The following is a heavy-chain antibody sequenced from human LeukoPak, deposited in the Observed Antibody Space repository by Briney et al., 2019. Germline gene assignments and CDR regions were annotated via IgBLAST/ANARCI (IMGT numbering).Heavy chain of an antibody. CDR2: INPNSGGT. V-gene: IGHV1-2*02. D-gene: IGHD1-7*01. J-gene: IGHJ6*03. Sequence: GASVKVSCKASGYTFTGYYMHWVRQAPGQGLEWMGWINPNSGGTNYAQKFQGRVTMTRDTSISTAYMELSSLRSEDTAVYYCARRGWDWNSARYYYYYMDVWGKGTTVTVSS. CDR1: GYTFTGYY. CDR3: ARRGWDWNSARYYYYYMDV.